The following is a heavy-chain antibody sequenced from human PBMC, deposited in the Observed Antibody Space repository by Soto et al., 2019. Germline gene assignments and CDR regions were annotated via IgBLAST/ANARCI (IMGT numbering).Heavy chain of an antibody. CDR1: GYIFTSYY. CDR3: ARDQGGVRDYYGSGRHYYGMDV. Sequence: ASVKVSCKASGYIFTSYYMHWVRQAPGQGLEWMGIINPGGGTTSYAQKFQGRVTMTRDTSTSTVYMELSSLRSDDTAVYYCARDQGGVRDYYGSGRHYYGMDVWGQGTTVTVSS. J-gene: IGHJ6*02. D-gene: IGHD3-10*01. CDR2: INPGGGTT. V-gene: IGHV1-46*01.